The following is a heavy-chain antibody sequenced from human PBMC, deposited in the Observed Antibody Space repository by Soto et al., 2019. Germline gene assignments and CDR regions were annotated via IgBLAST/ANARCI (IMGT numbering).Heavy chain of an antibody. CDR1: GFTFSSYA. J-gene: IGHJ1*01. D-gene: IGHD3-22*01. Sequence: QVQLVESGGGVVQPGRSLRLSCAASGFTFSSYAMHWVRQAPGKGLEWVAVISYDGSNKYYADSVKGRFTISRDNSKNTLYLQMNSLRAEDTAVYYCARDKAYYDSSGRGGYVQHWGQGTLVTVSS. V-gene: IGHV3-30-3*01. CDR2: ISYDGSNK. CDR3: ARDKAYYDSSGRGGYVQH.